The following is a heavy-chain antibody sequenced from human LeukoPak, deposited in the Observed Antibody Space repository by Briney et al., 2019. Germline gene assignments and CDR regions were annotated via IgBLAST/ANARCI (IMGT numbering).Heavy chain of an antibody. CDR2: ISYDGSNK. D-gene: IGHD5-12*01. V-gene: IGHV3-30*04. CDR1: GFTFSSYA. CDR3: AKERGYREYDLDY. J-gene: IGHJ4*02. Sequence: PGRSLRLSCAASGFTFSSYAMHWVRQAPGKGLEWVAVISYDGSNKYYADSVKGRFTISRDNPKNTLYLQMNSLRAEDTALYYCAKERGYREYDLDYWGQGTLVTVSS.